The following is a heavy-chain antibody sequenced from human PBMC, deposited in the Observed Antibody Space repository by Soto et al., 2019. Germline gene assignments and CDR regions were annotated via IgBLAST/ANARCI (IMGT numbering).Heavy chain of an antibody. CDR3: ARGPPSYCGGDCYAL. V-gene: IGHV1-8*01. D-gene: IGHD2-21*02. Sequence: GASVKVSCNASGYTFTSYDINWVRQATGQGLEWMGWMNPNSGNTGYAQKFQGRVTMTRNTSISTAYMELSSLRSEDTAVYYCARGPPSYCGGDCYALWGQGTLVTVSS. J-gene: IGHJ4*02. CDR2: MNPNSGNT. CDR1: GYTFTSYD.